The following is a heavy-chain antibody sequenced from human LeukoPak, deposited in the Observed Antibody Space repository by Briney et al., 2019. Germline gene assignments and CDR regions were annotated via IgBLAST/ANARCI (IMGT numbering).Heavy chain of an antibody. CDR2: IYHSGST. Sequence: SQTLSLTCAVSGGSISSGGYSWSWIRQPPGKGLEWIGYIYHSGSTNYNPSLKSRVTMSVDTSKNQFSLKLSSVTAADTAVYYCARDSSSGWRNWFDPWGQGTLVTVSS. J-gene: IGHJ5*02. CDR1: GGSISSGGYS. V-gene: IGHV4-30-2*01. CDR3: ARDSSSGWRNWFDP. D-gene: IGHD6-19*01.